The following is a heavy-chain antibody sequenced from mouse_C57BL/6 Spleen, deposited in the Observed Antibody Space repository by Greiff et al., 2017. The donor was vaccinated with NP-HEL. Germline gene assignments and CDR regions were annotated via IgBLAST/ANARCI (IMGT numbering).Heavy chain of an antibody. D-gene: IGHD2-3*01. CDR1: GYAFSSYW. J-gene: IGHJ4*01. CDR3: ARSGDGYPYYAMDY. Sequence: QIQLQQSGAELVKPGASVKISCKASGYAFSSYWMNWVKQRPGKGLEWIGQIYPGDGDTNYNGKFKGKATLTADQSSSTAYMQLSSLTSEDSAVYFGARSGDGYPYYAMDYWGQGTSVTVSS. CDR2: IYPGDGDT. V-gene: IGHV1-80*01.